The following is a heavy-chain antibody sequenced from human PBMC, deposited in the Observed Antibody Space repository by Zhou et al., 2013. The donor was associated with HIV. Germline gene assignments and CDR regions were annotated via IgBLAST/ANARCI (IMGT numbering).Heavy chain of an antibody. J-gene: IGHJ6*03. D-gene: IGHD1-1*01. CDR3: ARDLERPYQYRYYYMDV. CDR1: GGTFSSYA. Sequence: QVQLVQSGAEVKKPGSSVKVSCKASGGTFSSYAISWVRQAPGQGLEWMGRIIPILGIANYAQKFQGRVTITADKSTSTAYMELSSLRSEDTAVYYCARDLERPYQYRYYYMDVWGKGDHGSPS. V-gene: IGHV1-69*04. CDR2: IIPILGIA.